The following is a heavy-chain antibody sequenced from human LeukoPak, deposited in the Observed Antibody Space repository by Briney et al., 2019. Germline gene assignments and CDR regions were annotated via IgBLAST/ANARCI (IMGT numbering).Heavy chain of an antibody. CDR1: GFTFSSYA. Sequence: GRSLRLSCAASGFTFSSYAMHWVRQAPGKGLEWVAVISYDGSNKYYADSVKGRFTISRDNSKNTLYLQMNSLRAEDTAVYYCALLFWGSSYYYYGMDVWGQGTTVTVSS. V-gene: IGHV3-30-3*01. CDR2: ISYDGSNK. J-gene: IGHJ6*02. CDR3: ALLFWGSSYYYYGMDV. D-gene: IGHD3-10*02.